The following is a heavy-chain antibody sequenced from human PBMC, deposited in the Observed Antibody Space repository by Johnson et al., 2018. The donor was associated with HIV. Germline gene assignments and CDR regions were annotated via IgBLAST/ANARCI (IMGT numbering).Heavy chain of an antibody. V-gene: IGHV3-15*01. CDR2: IKSKTDGGTT. CDR3: ARAPSPGPGGAFDI. Sequence: MLLVESGGGLVKPGGSLRLSCAASGFTFSNAWMSWVRQAPGKGLEWVGRIKSKTDGGTTDYAAPVKGRFTISRDNSKNTLYLQMNSLRAEDTAVYYCARAPSPGPGGAFDIWGQGTMVTVS. J-gene: IGHJ3*02. CDR1: GFTFSNAW.